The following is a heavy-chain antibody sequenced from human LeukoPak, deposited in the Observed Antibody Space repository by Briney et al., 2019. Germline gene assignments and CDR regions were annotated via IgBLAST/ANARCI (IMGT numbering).Heavy chain of an antibody. V-gene: IGHV1-24*01. CDR1: GYTLTELS. J-gene: IGHJ5*02. CDR3: ARDYYGSGSYYKGPLLNWFDP. CDR2: FDPEDGET. Sequence: ASVKVSCKVSGYTLTELSMHWVRQAPGKGLEWMGGFDPEDGETIYAQKFQGRVTMTEDTSTDTAYMELSSLRSEDTAVYYCARDYYGSGSYYKGPLLNWFDPWGQGTLVTVSS. D-gene: IGHD3-10*01.